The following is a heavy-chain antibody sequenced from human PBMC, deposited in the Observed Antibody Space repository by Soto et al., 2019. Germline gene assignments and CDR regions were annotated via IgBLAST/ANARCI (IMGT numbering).Heavy chain of an antibody. CDR1: GFTFSSYA. D-gene: IGHD3-3*01. J-gene: IGHJ6*02. V-gene: IGHV3-30-3*01. CDR2: ISYDGSNK. Sequence: QVQLVESGGGVVQPGRSLRLSCAASGFTFSSYAMHWVRQAPGKGLEWVAVISYDGSNKYYADSVKGRFTISRDNSKNTLYLQMNSLIAEDTAVYYCARDETLLRFLEWSCMDVWGQGTTVTVSS. CDR3: ARDETLLRFLEWSCMDV.